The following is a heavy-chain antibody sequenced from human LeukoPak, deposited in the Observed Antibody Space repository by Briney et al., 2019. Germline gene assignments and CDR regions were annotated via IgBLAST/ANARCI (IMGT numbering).Heavy chain of an antibody. Sequence: SVKVSCKASGGSFSSYGISWVRQAPGQGLEWMGGVLPIFRITNYAQRFQGRVTITADESRSTAYMELSSLTSDDTAVYYCARDLLPMTKAGVVNDWGQGSLVIVSA. V-gene: IGHV1-69*01. J-gene: IGHJ4*02. CDR2: VLPIFRIT. CDR3: ARDLLPMTKAGVVND. D-gene: IGHD3-3*01. CDR1: GGSFSSYG.